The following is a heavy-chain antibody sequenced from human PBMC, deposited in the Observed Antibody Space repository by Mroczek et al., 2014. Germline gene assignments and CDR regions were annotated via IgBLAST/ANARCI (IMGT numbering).Heavy chain of an antibody. J-gene: IGHJ4*02. D-gene: IGHD4/OR15-4a*01. CDR1: GFTFSSYG. CDR2: ISYDGSNK. V-gene: IGHV3-30*03. CDR3: AASPSDYYGARGFD. Sequence: ESGGGVVQPGRSLRLSCAASGFTFSSYGMHWVRQAPGKGLEWVAVISYDGSNKYYADSVKGRFTISRDNSKNTLYLQMNSLRAEDTAVYYCAASPSDYYGARGFDWGQGTLVTVSS.